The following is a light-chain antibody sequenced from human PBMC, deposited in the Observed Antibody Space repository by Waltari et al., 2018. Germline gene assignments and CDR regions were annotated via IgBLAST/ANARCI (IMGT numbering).Light chain of an antibody. V-gene: IGLV2-8*01. CDR2: EVS. CDR3: SSYAGSNNVV. CDR1: SSDVGGYNY. J-gene: IGLJ2*01. Sequence: QSALTQPPSASGSPGQSVTTSCPRTSSDVGGYNYVPWYQQHPGKAPKLMIYEVSKRPSGVPDRFSGSKSGNTASLTVSGLQAEDEADYYCSSYAGSNNVVFGGGTKLTVL.